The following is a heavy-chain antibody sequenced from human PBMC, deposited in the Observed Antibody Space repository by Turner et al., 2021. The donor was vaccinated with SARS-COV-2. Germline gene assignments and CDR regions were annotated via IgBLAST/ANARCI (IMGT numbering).Heavy chain of an antibody. Sequence: QVQLVASGGGVVQPGWSLSLACAASGFTFSSYGMHWVRQAPGKGLEWVAVISYDGTNKYYADSVKGRFTISRDNSKNTLYLQMNSLRAEDTAVYYCAKGESQYFDYWGQGTLVTVSS. V-gene: IGHV3-30*18. CDR3: AKGESQYFDY. CDR1: GFTFSSYG. CDR2: ISYDGTNK. J-gene: IGHJ4*02.